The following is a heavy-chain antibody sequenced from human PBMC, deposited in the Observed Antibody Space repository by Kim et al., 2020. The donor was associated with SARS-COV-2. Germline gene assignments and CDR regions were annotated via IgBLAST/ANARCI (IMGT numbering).Heavy chain of an antibody. Sequence: DLGKCRLTIDRDNAENSLYLQMNSLRAEDTAVYYCARVTNMVATIERDYWGQGTLVTVSS. D-gene: IGHD5-12*01. J-gene: IGHJ4*02. CDR3: ARVTNMVATIERDY. V-gene: IGHV3-21*01.